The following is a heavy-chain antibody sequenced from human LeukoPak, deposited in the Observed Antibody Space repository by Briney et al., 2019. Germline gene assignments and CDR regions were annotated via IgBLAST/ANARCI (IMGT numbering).Heavy chain of an antibody. CDR2: IYTSGST. D-gene: IGHD3-10*01. CDR1: GGSISSYY. V-gene: IGHV4-4*07. J-gene: IGHJ4*02. CDR3: ARGPYGSGSYYLFDY. Sequence: SETLSLTCSVSGGSISSYYWSWIRQPAGKGLEWIGRIYTSGSTNYNPSLKSRVTMSVDTSKNQFSLKLSSLTAADTAVYYCARGPYGSGSYYLFDYWGQGTLVTVSS.